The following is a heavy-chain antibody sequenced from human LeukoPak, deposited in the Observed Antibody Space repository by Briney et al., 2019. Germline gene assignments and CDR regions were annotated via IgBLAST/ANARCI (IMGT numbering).Heavy chain of an antibody. CDR2: ISYDGRNK. CDR3: ARGMDYDILAGPPDY. Sequence: PGGSLRLPCAASEFTFSSYAMHWVRQAPDKGLEWVALISYDGRNKDYADSVKGRFTISRDNPKNSLYLQMNSLRGEDTAVYCCARGMDYDILAGPPDYWGQGTLVTVSS. V-gene: IGHV3-30*04. D-gene: IGHD3-9*01. J-gene: IGHJ4*02. CDR1: EFTFSSYA.